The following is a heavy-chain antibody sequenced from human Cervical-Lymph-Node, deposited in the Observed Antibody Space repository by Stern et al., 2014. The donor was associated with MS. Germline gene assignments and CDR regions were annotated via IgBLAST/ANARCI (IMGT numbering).Heavy chain of an antibody. J-gene: IGHJ6*02. CDR1: GYSFTSYW. D-gene: IGHD1-26*01. V-gene: IGHV5-51*01. CDR2: IYPGDSDT. CDR3: ARHLEGATPPSYYYGMDV. Sequence: EVQLVQSGAEVKKPGESLKISCKGSGYSFTSYWIGWVRQMPGKGLEWMGIIYPGDSDTRYSPSFKGQVTNSADKSISTAYLQWSSLKASDTAMYYCARHLEGATPPSYYYGMDVWGQGTTVTVSS.